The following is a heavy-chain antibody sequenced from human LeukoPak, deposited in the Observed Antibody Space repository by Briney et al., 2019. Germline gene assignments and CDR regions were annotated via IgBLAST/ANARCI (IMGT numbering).Heavy chain of an antibody. CDR3: AKTSYSSSRYKVGRKYYFDH. Sequence: GGSLRLSCAASGFTFSSYGMSWVRQAPGKGLEWVSAISGSGGSTYYADSVKGRFTISRDNSKNTLYLQMNSLRAEDTAVYYCAKTSYSSSRYKVGRKYYFDHWGQGTLVTVSS. D-gene: IGHD6-13*01. CDR2: ISGSGGST. V-gene: IGHV3-23*01. CDR1: GFTFSSYG. J-gene: IGHJ4*02.